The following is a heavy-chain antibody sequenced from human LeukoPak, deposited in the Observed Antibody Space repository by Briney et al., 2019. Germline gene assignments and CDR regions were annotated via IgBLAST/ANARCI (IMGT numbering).Heavy chain of an antibody. D-gene: IGHD2-8*01. Sequence: PGGSLRLSCAASGFTFSSYAMSWVRQAPGKGLEWVSAISGSGGSTFYAESVKGRFTISRDNSKNTLYLRMNSLRAEDTALYYCAKPGRGGLYGGGFQHWGQGTLVTVSS. CDR2: ISGSGGST. CDR3: AKPGRGGLYGGGFQH. CDR1: GFTFSSYA. J-gene: IGHJ1*01. V-gene: IGHV3-23*01.